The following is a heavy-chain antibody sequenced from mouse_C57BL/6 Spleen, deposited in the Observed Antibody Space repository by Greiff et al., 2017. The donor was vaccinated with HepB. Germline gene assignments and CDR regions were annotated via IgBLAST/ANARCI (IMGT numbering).Heavy chain of an antibody. Sequence: EVKVVESGEGLVKPGGSLKLSCAASGFTFSSYAMSWVRQTPEKRLEWVAYISSGGDYIYYADTVKGRFTISRDNARNTLYLQMSSLKSEDTAMYYCTSTYGNFWYFDVWGTGTTVTVSS. V-gene: IGHV5-9-1*02. CDR2: ISSGGDYI. CDR3: TSTYGNFWYFDV. J-gene: IGHJ1*03. CDR1: GFTFSSYA. D-gene: IGHD2-1*01.